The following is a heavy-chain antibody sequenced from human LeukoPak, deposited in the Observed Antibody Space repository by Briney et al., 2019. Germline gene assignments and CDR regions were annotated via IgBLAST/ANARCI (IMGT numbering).Heavy chain of an antibody. V-gene: IGHV3-15*01. D-gene: IGHD5-12*01. J-gene: IGHJ4*02. Sequence: PGGCLRLSCAASGFSFMNAWMIWVRQAPGKGLEWVGRIKSNADGGTPDYAAPARGRFTISRDDSKNTLYLQMNSLKTEDTAVYYCTTFYHEYSPYWGRGTLVTVSS. CDR3: TTFYHEYSPY. CDR2: IKSNADGGTP. CDR1: GFSFMNAW.